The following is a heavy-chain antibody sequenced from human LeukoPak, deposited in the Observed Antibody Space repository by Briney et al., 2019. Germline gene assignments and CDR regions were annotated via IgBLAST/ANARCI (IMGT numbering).Heavy chain of an antibody. D-gene: IGHD4-11*01. CDR1: GYSFISFW. J-gene: IGHJ5*02. Sequence: PGESLKISCKGSGYSFISFWISWVRQMPGKGLEWMGRIDPSESYINYSPSFQGHVTISADKSISTAYLQWSSLKASDTAMYYCARHRYSNYGSFDPWGQGTLVTVSS. V-gene: IGHV5-10-1*01. CDR3: ARHRYSNYGSFDP. CDR2: IDPSESYI.